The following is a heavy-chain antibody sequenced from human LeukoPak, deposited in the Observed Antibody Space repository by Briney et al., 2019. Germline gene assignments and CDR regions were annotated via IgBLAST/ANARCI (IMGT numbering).Heavy chain of an antibody. Sequence: GSLRLSCTASGFTFSTYGMHWVRQAPGKGLEWVAFIRYDGSNKYYADSVKGRFTISRDNSKNTLYLEVNSLGADDTAVYYCARDSYGYNYFDYWGQGTLVTVSS. CDR1: GFTFSTYG. J-gene: IGHJ4*02. V-gene: IGHV3-30*02. CDR3: ARDSYGYNYFDY. CDR2: IRYDGSNK. D-gene: IGHD5-18*01.